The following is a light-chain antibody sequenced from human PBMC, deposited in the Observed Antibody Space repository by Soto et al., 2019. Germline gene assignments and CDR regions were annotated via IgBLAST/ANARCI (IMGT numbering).Light chain of an antibody. CDR3: HHSYSDPPT. CDR1: QRISGY. Sequence: DIQMTQSPSSLSASVGDRVTITCRASQRISGYLNWFQQKPGKAPNLLVYHTSKLRSWFPPRFSGSGSGTDFTLNISSLPPEEFASYYCHHSYSDPPTFGQGTKLDIK. V-gene: IGKV1-39*01. J-gene: IGKJ2*01. CDR2: HTS.